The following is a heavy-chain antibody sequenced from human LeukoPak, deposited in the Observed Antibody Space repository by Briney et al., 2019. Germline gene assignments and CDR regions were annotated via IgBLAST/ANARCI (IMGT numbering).Heavy chain of an antibody. V-gene: IGHV3-23*01. CDR2: ISFSGRST. Sequence: QPGGSLSLSCAVSGFTFSDYAMSWVRQAPGKGLEWVLGISFSGRSTNYADSVKGRFIISRDNSNNTLYLQMNSLRAEDTAVYYCAKDREKAVGATIFDHWGQGTLVTVSS. CDR1: GFTFSDYA. CDR3: AKDREKAVGATIFDH. J-gene: IGHJ4*02. D-gene: IGHD1-26*01.